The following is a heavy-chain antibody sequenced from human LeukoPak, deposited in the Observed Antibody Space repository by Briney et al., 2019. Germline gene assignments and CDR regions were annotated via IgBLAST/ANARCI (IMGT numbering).Heavy chain of an antibody. Sequence: PSETLSLTCAVYGGSFSDYYWSWIRQPPGKGLEWIEEINHSGSTNYNPSLKSRVTISVDTSKNQFSLDLSSVTAADTAVYYCARGTQLWSYGMDVWGQGTTVTVSS. CDR3: ARGTQLWSYGMDV. J-gene: IGHJ6*02. CDR1: GGSFSDYY. D-gene: IGHD5-18*01. CDR2: INHSGST. V-gene: IGHV4-34*01.